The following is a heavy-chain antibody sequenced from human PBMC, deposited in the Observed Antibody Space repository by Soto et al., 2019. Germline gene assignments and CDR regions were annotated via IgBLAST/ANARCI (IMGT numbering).Heavy chain of an antibody. D-gene: IGHD2-8*01. CDR1: GYTFTRYG. Sequence: ASVKDSCKTSGYTFTRYGISWVRQAPGQDLEWMGWNSGYNGDTNYAQKFQGRVRITINTSTITAYMELRSLTSDDTAVYYCAKNGQPPYYYYGLDVWGQGT. V-gene: IGHV1-18*01. CDR2: NSGYNGDT. CDR3: AKNGQPPYYYYGLDV. J-gene: IGHJ6*02.